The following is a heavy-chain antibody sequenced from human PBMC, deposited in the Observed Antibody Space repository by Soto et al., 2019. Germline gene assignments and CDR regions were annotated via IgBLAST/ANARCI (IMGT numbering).Heavy chain of an antibody. Sequence: SETLSLTCTVSGGSISSGGYYWSWIRQHPGKGLEWIGYIYYSGSTYYNPSLKSRVTISVDTSKNQFSLKLSSVTAADTAVYYCERYMTTVTGFDYWGQGTLVTVSS. CDR2: IYYSGST. CDR3: ERYMTTVTGFDY. CDR1: GGSISSGGYY. J-gene: IGHJ4*02. D-gene: IGHD4-17*01. V-gene: IGHV4-31*02.